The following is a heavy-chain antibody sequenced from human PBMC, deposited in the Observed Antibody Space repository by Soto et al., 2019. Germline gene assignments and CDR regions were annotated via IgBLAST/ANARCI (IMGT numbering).Heavy chain of an antibody. V-gene: IGHV3-48*03. CDR2: ISSSGSTI. J-gene: IGHJ4*02. CDR1: GFTFSSYE. CDR3: ARGIGYGDYVDY. Sequence: EVQLVESGGGLVQPGGSLRLSCAASGFTFSSYEMNWVRQAPGKGLEWVSYISSSGSTIYYADSVKGRFTISRDNAKNSLYLQMNSLRAEDTAVYYCARGIGYGDYVDYWGQGTLVTVSS. D-gene: IGHD4-17*01.